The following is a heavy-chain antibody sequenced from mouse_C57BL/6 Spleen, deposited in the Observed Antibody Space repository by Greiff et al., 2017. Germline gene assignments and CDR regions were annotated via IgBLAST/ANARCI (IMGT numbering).Heavy chain of an antibody. CDR2: ISNLAYSI. CDR3: ARHSYYDYDKVYAMDY. J-gene: IGHJ4*01. CDR1: GFTFSDYG. V-gene: IGHV5-15*01. Sequence: EVQLVESGGGLVQPGGSLKLSCAASGFTFSDYGMAWVRQAPRKGPEWVAFISNLAYSIYYADTVTGRFTISRENAKNTLYLEMSSLRSEDTAMYYCARHSYYDYDKVYAMDYWGQGTSVTVSS. D-gene: IGHD2-4*01.